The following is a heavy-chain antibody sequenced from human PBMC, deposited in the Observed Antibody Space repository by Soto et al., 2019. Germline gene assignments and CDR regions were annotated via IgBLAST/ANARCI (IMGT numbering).Heavy chain of an antibody. CDR3: AREIRVYGDYGPFDY. CDR1: GFTFSSYS. CDR2: ISGGGSAM. D-gene: IGHD4-17*01. V-gene: IGHV3-48*01. Sequence: EVQLVESGGGLVQPGGSLRLSCAASGFTFSSYSMNWVRQAPGKGLEWVSYISGGGSAMYYADSVKGRFTISRDSAKNERYLQTNSLRGENTAVYDCAREIRVYGDYGPFDYWGQGTLVTVSS. J-gene: IGHJ4*02.